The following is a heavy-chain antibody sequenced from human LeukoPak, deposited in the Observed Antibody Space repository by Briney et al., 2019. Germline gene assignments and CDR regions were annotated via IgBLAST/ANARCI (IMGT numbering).Heavy chain of an antibody. CDR1: GFTFSSYA. V-gene: IGHV3-30*04. Sequence: GRSLRLSCAASGFTFSSYAMHWVRQAPGKGLEWVAVISYDGSNKYYADSVKGRFTISRDNSKNTLYLQMNSLRAEDTAVYYCARDVIAVAASRGYYWGQGTLVTVSS. D-gene: IGHD6-19*01. CDR3: ARDVIAVAASRGYY. CDR2: ISYDGSNK. J-gene: IGHJ4*02.